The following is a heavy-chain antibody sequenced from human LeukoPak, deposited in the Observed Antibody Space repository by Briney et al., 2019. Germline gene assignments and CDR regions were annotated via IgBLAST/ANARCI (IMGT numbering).Heavy chain of an antibody. CDR1: GYSFTSYW. V-gene: IGHV5-51*01. J-gene: IGHJ5*02. CDR3: ARLQGSMVRGVIMTRWFDP. Sequence: GESLKISCKGSGYSFTSYWIGWVRQMPGKGLEWMGIIYPGDSDTRYSPSFQGQVTISADKSISTAYLQWSSLKASDTAMYYCARLQGSMVRGVIMTRWFDPWGQGTLVTVSS. CDR2: IYPGDSDT. D-gene: IGHD3-10*01.